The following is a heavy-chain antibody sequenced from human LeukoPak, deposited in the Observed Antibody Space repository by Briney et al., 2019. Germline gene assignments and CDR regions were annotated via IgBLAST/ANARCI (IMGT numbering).Heavy chain of an antibody. V-gene: IGHV3-21*01. D-gene: IGHD6-13*01. CDR1: GFTFSSFA. J-gene: IGHJ4*02. CDR3: ARQRATISATGNFDY. CDR2: ISSSSTYI. Sequence: GGSLRLSCAASGFTFSSFAMSWVRQAPGKGLEWVSSISSSSTYIYYADSVKGRFTISRDNAKNSLYLQINSLRAEDTAVYYCARQRATISATGNFDYWGQGTLVTVSS.